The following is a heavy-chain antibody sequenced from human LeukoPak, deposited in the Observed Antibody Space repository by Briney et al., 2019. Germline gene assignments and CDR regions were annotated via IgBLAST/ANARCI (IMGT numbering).Heavy chain of an antibody. Sequence: GGSLRLSCAASGFTFSSYAMSWVRQAPRKGLEWVSAISGSGGSTYYADSVKGRFTISRDNSKNTLFLEMNSLRVEDTAVYYCAKQEGRITLFEHWGQGTLVTVSS. CDR1: GFTFSSYA. CDR2: ISGSGGST. J-gene: IGHJ4*02. V-gene: IGHV3-23*01. CDR3: AKQEGRITLFEH. D-gene: IGHD1-14*01.